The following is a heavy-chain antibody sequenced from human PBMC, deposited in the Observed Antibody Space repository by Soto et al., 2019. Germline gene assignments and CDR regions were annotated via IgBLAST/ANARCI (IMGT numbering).Heavy chain of an antibody. Sequence: SETLSLTCSVSGVSVTSYHWSWIRQFPGKGLEWIAYTAHTGNTNYNPSLKSRVIISLDTSKNQVSLQLTSVTAADTAFYYCPGDFHASFTPYFDPCGQGPLVAVYS. CDR1: GVSVTSYH. CDR3: PGDFHASFTPYFDP. J-gene: IGHJ5*02. CDR2: TAHTGNT. V-gene: IGHV4-59*02. D-gene: IGHD2-2*01.